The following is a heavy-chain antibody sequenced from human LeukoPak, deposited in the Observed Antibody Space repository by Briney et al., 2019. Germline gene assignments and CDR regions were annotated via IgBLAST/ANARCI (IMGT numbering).Heavy chain of an antibody. CDR2: ISYDGSNK. J-gene: IGHJ5*02. D-gene: IGHD5-18*01. Sequence: GGSLRLSCAASGFTFSSYGMHWVRQAPGKGLEWVAVISYDGSNKYYADSVKGRFTISRDNSKNTLYLQMNSLRAEDTAVYYCAKVAAMAENWFDPWGQGTLVTVFS. CDR1: GFTFSSYG. CDR3: AKVAAMAENWFDP. V-gene: IGHV3-30*18.